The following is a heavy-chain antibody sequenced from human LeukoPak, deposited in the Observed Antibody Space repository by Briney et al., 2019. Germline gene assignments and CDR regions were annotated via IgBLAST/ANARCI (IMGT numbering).Heavy chain of an antibody. D-gene: IGHD3-9*01. CDR3: ASWYDTLDGRFDP. V-gene: IGHV4-31*03. CDR2: IYYSGST. CDR1: GGSISSGGYY. J-gene: IGHJ5*02. Sequence: PSQTLSLTCTVSGGSISSGGYYWSWIRQHPGKGLEWLGYIYYSGSTYYNPSLKSRVTISVDTSKNQFSLKLSSVTAADTAVYYCASWYDTLDGRFDPWGQGTLVTVSS.